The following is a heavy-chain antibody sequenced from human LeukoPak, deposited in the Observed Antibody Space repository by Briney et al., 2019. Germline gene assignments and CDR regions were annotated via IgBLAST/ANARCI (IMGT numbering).Heavy chain of an antibody. Sequence: PSETLSLTCAVYGGSFSGYYWSWIRQPPGKGLEWIGETNHSGSTNYNPSLKSRVTISVDTSKNQFSLKLSSVTAADTAVYYCARAVVVTAYDFWGQGTLVTVSS. CDR1: GGSFSGYY. CDR2: TNHSGST. V-gene: IGHV4-34*01. CDR3: ARAVVVTAYDF. D-gene: IGHD2-21*02. J-gene: IGHJ4*02.